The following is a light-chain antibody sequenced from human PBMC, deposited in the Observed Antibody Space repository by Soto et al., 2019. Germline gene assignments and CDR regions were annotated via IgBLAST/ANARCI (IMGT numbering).Light chain of an antibody. CDR3: AAWDDSLNGRV. J-gene: IGLJ2*01. CDR2: GNN. Sequence: QSVLTQPPSASGTPGQRVTISCSGSSSNIGSKTVIWYQQIPGTAPRLLIRGNNQRPSGVPARFSGSKSGTSASLAISGLQSEDEADFHCAAWDDSLNGRVFGGGTKLTVL. V-gene: IGLV1-44*01. CDR1: SSNIGSKT.